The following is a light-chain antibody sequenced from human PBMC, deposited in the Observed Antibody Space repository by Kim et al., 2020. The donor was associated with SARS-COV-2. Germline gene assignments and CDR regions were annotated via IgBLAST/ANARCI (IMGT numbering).Light chain of an antibody. V-gene: IGKV3-20*01. CDR3: QQYGSSPRT. Sequence: SPGERATLSCRASQSVSSTHLAWYQQKVGQAPGLLIYAASNRATGIPDRFSGSGSGTDFTLTISRLEPEDFAVYYCQQYGSSPRTFGQGTKVDIK. J-gene: IGKJ1*01. CDR1: QSVSSTH. CDR2: AAS.